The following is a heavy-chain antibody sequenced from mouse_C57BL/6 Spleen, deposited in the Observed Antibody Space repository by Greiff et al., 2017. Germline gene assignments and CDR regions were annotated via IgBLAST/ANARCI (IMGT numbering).Heavy chain of an antibody. D-gene: IGHD2-2*01. CDR1: GYTFTSYW. V-gene: IGHV1-64*01. Sequence: QVQLQQPGAELVKPGASVKLSCKASGYTFTSYWMHWVKQRPGQGLEWIGMIHPTSGSTNYNEKFKSKATLTVDKSSSTAYMQLSSLTSEDSAVYYCAGGTTMVTTRDGYFDVWGTGTTVTVSS. CDR3: AGGTTMVTTRDGYFDV. J-gene: IGHJ1*03. CDR2: IHPTSGST.